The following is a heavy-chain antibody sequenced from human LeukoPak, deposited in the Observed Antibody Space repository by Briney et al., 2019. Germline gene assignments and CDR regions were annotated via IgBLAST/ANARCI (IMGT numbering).Heavy chain of an antibody. D-gene: IGHD2-21*02. V-gene: IGHV4-59*08. J-gene: IGHJ5*02. Sequence: SETLSLTCTVSGGSISSYYWSWIRLPPGKGLEWIGYLSKSGNTNYSPSLKSRVTIFGDTSKNQFSLKLSSVTAADTAAYYCARHPRSLAYCGGDCYKGWFDPWGQGTLVTVSS. CDR2: LSKSGNT. CDR3: ARHPRSLAYCGGDCYKGWFDP. CDR1: GGSISSYY.